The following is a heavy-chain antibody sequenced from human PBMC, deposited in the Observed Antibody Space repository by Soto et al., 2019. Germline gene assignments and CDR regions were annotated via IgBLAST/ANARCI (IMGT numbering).Heavy chain of an antibody. CDR2: IYPGDSDT. CDR3: ARGRDAAMDEYYFDY. J-gene: IGHJ4*02. CDR1: GYSFTSYW. D-gene: IGHD5-18*01. Sequence: GESLKISCKGSGYSFTSYWIGWVRQMPGKGLEWMGIIYPGDSDTRYSPSFQGQVTISADKSISTAYLQWSSLKASDTAMYYCARGRDAAMDEYYFDYWGQGTLVTVSS. V-gene: IGHV5-51*01.